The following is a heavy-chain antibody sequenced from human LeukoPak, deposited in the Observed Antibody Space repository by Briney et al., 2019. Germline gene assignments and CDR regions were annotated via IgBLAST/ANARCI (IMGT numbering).Heavy chain of an antibody. CDR3: ASTGRSGYSEGDY. Sequence: SETLSLTCTVSGGSISSYYWSWIRQPPGKGLEWIGSIYHSGSTYYNPSLKSRVTISVDTSKNQFSLKLSSVTAADTAVYYCASTGRSGYSEGDYWGQGTLVTVSS. V-gene: IGHV4-59*08. CDR2: IYHSGST. J-gene: IGHJ4*02. CDR1: GGSISSYY. D-gene: IGHD3-3*01.